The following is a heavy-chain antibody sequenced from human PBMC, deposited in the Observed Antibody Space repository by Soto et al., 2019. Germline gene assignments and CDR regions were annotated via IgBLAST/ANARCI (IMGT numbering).Heavy chain of an antibody. J-gene: IGHJ5*02. CDR1: GDSVSSNSAA. CDR3: VRDYYGSGSTNWFDP. V-gene: IGHV6-1*01. CDR2: TYYRSKWYN. D-gene: IGHD3-10*01. Sequence: SQTLSLTCAISGDSVSSNSAAWNWISQSPSRGLEWLGRTYYRSKWYNDYAISVKSRMIINPDTSKNQFSLQLNSVTPEDTAVYYCVRDYYGSGSTNWFDPWGQGTLVTVSS.